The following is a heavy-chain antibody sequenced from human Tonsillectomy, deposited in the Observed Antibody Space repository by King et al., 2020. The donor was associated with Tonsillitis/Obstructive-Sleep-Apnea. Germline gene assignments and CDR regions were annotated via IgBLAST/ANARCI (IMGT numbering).Heavy chain of an antibody. J-gene: IGHJ5*02. V-gene: IGHV3-15*01. Sequence: VQLVESGGGLVKPGGSLILSCVASGCSFTDTWMSWVRQAPAKWLELVGRIKSKTDGGTVDYTSPVKGRFTISRDDSANILFLQMNSLKIEDTAVYYCTTDRFAWGQGTLVTVSS. CDR2: IKSKTDGGTV. CDR3: TTDRFA. D-gene: IGHD3-16*01. CDR1: GCSFTDTW.